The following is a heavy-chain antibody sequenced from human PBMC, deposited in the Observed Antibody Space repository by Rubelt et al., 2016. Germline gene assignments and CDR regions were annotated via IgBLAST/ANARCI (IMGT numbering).Heavy chain of an antibody. Sequence: VQLQESGPGLVKPSETLSLTCTVSGGSINDYYWNWIRQPPGKGLEWIGYIYYSGSTSYNPSLKSRVTILVDTSKNQFPWKLSSGTAAETAIYYCARGGDRSYGRSWGQGTLVTGCS. CDR1: GGSINDYY. CDR3: ARGGDRSYGRS. V-gene: IGHV4-59*01. J-gene: IGHJ5*02. D-gene: IGHD4-17*01. CDR2: IYYSGST.